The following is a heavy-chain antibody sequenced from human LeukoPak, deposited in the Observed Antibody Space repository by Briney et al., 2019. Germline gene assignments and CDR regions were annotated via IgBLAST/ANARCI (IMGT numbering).Heavy chain of an antibody. V-gene: IGHV6-1*01. Sequence: PSQTLRLTPAISVDSASSNSATWNWIRHSPSRGLEWLGRTYYRSKWSSDSVLSVRSPITINPDTSKNQLSLQLNSVTPEDTAVYYCARGRGLDSGRVTWLDYWGQGTLVTASS. CDR3: ARGRGLDSGRVTWLDY. CDR2: TYYRSKWSS. D-gene: IGHD5-18*01. J-gene: IGHJ4*02. CDR1: VDSASSNSAT.